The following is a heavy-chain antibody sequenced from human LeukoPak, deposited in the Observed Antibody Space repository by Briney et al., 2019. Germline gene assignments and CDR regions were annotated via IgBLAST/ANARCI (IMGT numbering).Heavy chain of an antibody. CDR1: GYTFTSYY. CDR2: INPSGGST. J-gene: IGHJ4*02. CDR3: ARDRAVAGFRFDY. D-gene: IGHD6-19*01. Sequence: ASVKVSCKTSGYTFTSYYIHRVRQAPGQGLEWMGVINPSGGSTGYPQKFQGRVTMTRDTSTSTVYMELSSLRFEDTAVYYCARDRAVAGFRFDYWGQGTLVTVSS. V-gene: IGHV1-46*01.